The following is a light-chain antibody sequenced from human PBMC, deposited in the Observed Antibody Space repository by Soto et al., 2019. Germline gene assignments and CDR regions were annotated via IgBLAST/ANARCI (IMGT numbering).Light chain of an antibody. CDR3: QQRSSWYS. V-gene: IGKV3-11*01. Sequence: EIVLTQSPATLSLSPGERATLSCRASQSVTKYIAWYQQKPGQAPRLLIYDASNRATGVPARFSGSGSGTDFTLTISSLEHDDFAFYYCQQRSSWYSFGQGTKLEIK. CDR2: DAS. J-gene: IGKJ2*03. CDR1: QSVTKY.